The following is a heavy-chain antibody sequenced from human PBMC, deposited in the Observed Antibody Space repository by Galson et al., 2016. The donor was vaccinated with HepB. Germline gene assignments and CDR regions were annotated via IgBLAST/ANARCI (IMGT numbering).Heavy chain of an antibody. CDR1: GFTFSSYG. Sequence: SLRLSCATSGFTFSSYGMHWVRQPPGKGLEWVAAIWFDGSYKFHADSVKGRFTISRDNSENTLYLQMDTLRVEDTAIYYCVREPHGRVYGMDVWGQGTMVTVSS. V-gene: IGHV3-33*01. CDR2: IWFDGSYK. J-gene: IGHJ6*02. CDR3: VREPHGRVYGMDV. D-gene: IGHD1-26*01.